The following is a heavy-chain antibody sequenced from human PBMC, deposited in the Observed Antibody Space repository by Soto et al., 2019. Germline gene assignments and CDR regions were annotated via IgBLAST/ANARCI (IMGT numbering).Heavy chain of an antibody. J-gene: IGHJ6*03. CDR1: GYTFTRYD. CDR3: ARLSEESSSSNYYYFYMDV. CDR2: MNPQTGNT. V-gene: IGHV1-8*01. D-gene: IGHD6-6*01. Sequence: QVQLVQSGSEGKEPGASMKISCQASGYTFTRYDITWVRQATGQGLEWMGWMNPQTGNTAYAEKFQGRVTMTRSTSINTAYMELSGLRSEDTAVYYCARLSEESSSSNYYYFYMDVWGKVSTVTVSS.